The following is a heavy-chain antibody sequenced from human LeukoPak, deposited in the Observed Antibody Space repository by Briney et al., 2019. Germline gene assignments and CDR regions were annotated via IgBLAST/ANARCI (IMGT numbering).Heavy chain of an antibody. CDR1: GYSFTSYW. CDR2: IYPGDSDT. Sequence: GESLKISCKGSGYSFTSYWIGWVRQMPGKGLEWMGIIYPGDSDTRYSPSFQGQVTISADKSISTAYLQWSSLKASDTAMYYCARLLGIVVVIAPYPGGFDYWGQGTLVTVSS. CDR3: ARLLGIVVVIAPYPGGFDY. D-gene: IGHD2-21*01. V-gene: IGHV5-51*01. J-gene: IGHJ4*02.